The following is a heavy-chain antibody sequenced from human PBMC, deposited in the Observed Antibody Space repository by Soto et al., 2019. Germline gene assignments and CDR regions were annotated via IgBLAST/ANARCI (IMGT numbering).Heavy chain of an antibody. Sequence: SEPLSLTCIVSGVSVRSYTWSWVRQPANKGLEWIGRVFSSVSATYNPSLKSRVSISMDTPENRISLKLDSVTAAHARVSSCARAGMTTGDTWGPGTLVTVSS. CDR2: VFSSVSA. J-gene: IGHJ4*02. CDR3: ARAGMTTGDT. V-gene: IGHV4-4*07. CDR1: GVSVRSYT. D-gene: IGHD4-17*01.